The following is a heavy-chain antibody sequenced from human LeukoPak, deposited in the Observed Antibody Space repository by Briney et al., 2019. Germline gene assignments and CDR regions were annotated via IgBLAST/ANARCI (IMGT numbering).Heavy chain of an antibody. CDR2: ISNSGTTI. CDR1: GFTLSSYE. V-gene: IGHV3-48*03. D-gene: IGHD4-17*01. J-gene: IGHJ4*02. CDR3: ARVMTTVTPFDY. Sequence: AGGSLRLSCAASGFTLSSYEMIWARQAPGKGLEWVSYISNSGTTIRYADSVKGRFTISRDNAKNSLYLQMNSLRAGDTAVYYCARVMTTVTPFDYWGQGTLVTVSS.